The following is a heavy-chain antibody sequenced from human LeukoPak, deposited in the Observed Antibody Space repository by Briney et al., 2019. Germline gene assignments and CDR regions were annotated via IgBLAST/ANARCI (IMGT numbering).Heavy chain of an antibody. Sequence: GGSLRLSCAASGFTFSSYAMHWVRRAPGKGLEWVAVISYDGSNKYYADSVKGRFTISRDNSKNTLYLQMNSLRAEDTAVYYCARDRGYYGPRTGGAFDIWGQGTMVTVSS. CDR2: ISYDGSNK. V-gene: IGHV3-30*04. CDR3: ARDRGYYGPRTGGAFDI. CDR1: GFTFSSYA. J-gene: IGHJ3*02. D-gene: IGHD3-10*01.